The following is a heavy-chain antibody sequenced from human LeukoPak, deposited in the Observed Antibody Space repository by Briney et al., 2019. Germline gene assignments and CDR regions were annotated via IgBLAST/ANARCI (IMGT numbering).Heavy chain of an antibody. Sequence: PSETLSLTCAVYGGSFSGYYWSWIRQPPGKGLEWIGEINHSGSTNYNPSLKSRATISVDTSKNQFSLKLSSVTAADTAVYYCASLYYDSSDYSSFDYWGQGTLVTVSS. V-gene: IGHV4-34*01. CDR1: GGSFSGYY. D-gene: IGHD3-22*01. CDR3: ASLYYDSSDYSSFDY. CDR2: INHSGST. J-gene: IGHJ4*02.